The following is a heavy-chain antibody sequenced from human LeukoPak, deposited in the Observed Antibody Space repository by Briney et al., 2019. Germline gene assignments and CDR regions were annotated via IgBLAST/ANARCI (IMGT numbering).Heavy chain of an antibody. CDR3: ARHRGIAVAGPRFDY. CDR1: GRSISSYY. CDR2: IYSSRST. J-gene: IGHJ4*02. D-gene: IGHD6-13*01. Sequence: SETLSLTCTVSGRSISSYYWSWIRPPAGKGLEWIGRIYSSRSTNYNPSLERRVSMSVDTSKNQFSLKLSSVTAADTAVYYCARHRGIAVAGPRFDYWGQGTLVTVSS. V-gene: IGHV4-4*07.